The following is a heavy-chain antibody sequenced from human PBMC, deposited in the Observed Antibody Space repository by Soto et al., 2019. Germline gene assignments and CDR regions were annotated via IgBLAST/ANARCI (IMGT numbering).Heavy chain of an antibody. J-gene: IGHJ4*02. V-gene: IGHV4-39*07. CDR1: GGSISSSSYY. D-gene: IGHD6-19*01. CDR3: ARDRIAVAGTRGATPFDY. Sequence: SETLSLTCTVSGGSISSSSYYWGWIRQPPGKGLEWIGSIYYSGRTYYNPSLKSRVTISVDTSKNQFSLKLSSVTAADTAVYYCARDRIAVAGTRGATPFDYWGQGTLVTVSS. CDR2: IYYSGRT.